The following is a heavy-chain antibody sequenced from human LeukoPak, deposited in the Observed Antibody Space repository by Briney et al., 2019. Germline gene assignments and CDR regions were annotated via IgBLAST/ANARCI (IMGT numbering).Heavy chain of an antibody. V-gene: IGHV3-64*01. Sequence: PGGSLRLSCAASGFTFSSYAMSWVRQAPGKGLENVSAITSNGGTTYYANSVKGRFTISRDNSKNTLYLQMGSLRAEDMAVYYCARNGDYGGYWGQGTLVTVSS. CDR3: ARNGDYGGY. J-gene: IGHJ4*02. CDR2: ITSNGGTT. CDR1: GFTFSSYA. D-gene: IGHD4-17*01.